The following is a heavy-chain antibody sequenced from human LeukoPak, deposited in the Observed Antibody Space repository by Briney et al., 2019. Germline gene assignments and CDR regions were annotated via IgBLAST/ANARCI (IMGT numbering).Heavy chain of an antibody. Sequence: ASVKVSCKASGYTFTSYDINWVRQATGQGLEWMGWTNPNSGNTGYAQKFQGRVTMTRNTSISTAYMELSSLRPEDTAVYYCARGDCSSTSCYDFYYYGMDVWGQGTTVTVSS. D-gene: IGHD2-2*01. J-gene: IGHJ6*02. V-gene: IGHV1-8*01. CDR2: TNPNSGNT. CDR1: GYTFTSYD. CDR3: ARGDCSSTSCYDFYYYGMDV.